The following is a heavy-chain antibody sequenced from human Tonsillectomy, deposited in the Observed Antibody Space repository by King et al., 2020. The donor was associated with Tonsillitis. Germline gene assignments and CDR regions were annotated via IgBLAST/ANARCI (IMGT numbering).Heavy chain of an antibody. J-gene: IGHJ2*01. Sequence: VQLQQWGAGLLKPSATLSLTCAVYGGSFSGYYWSWIRQPPGKGLEWIGEINHSGSTNYNPSLKSRVTISVDTSKNQFSLKLSSVTAADTAVYYCARVDIVVVPAALSYFDLWGRGTLVTVSS. CDR2: INHSGST. D-gene: IGHD2-2*01. CDR3: ARVDIVVVPAALSYFDL. CDR1: GGSFSGYY. V-gene: IGHV4-34*01.